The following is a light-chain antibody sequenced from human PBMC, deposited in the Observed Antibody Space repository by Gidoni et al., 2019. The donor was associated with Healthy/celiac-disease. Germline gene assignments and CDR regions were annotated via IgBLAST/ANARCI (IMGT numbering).Light chain of an antibody. V-gene: IGKV3-11*01. Sequence: EIVLTQSPATLSLSPGERATLSCRASQSVSSYLAWYPQKPGQAPRLLIYDASNRATGIPARFSGSGSGTDFTLTISSLEPEDFAVYYCQERSNWPRLTFXGXTKVEIK. J-gene: IGKJ4*01. CDR3: QERSNWPRLT. CDR1: QSVSSY. CDR2: DAS.